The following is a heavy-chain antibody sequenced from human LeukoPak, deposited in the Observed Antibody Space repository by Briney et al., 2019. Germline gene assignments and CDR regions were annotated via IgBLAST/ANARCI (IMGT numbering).Heavy chain of an antibody. CDR3: ARGEPYNWFDP. CDR2: INPNSGGT. Sequence: ASVKVSCKASGGTFSSYAISWVRQAPGQGLEWMGWINPNSGGTNYAQKFQGWVTMTRDTSISTAYMELSRLRSDDTAVYYCARGEPYNWFDPWGQGTLVTVSS. D-gene: IGHD1-14*01. V-gene: IGHV1-2*04. J-gene: IGHJ5*02. CDR1: GGTFSSYA.